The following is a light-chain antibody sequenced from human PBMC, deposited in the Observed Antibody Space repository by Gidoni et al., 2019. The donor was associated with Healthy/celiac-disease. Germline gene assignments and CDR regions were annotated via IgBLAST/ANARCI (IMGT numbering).Light chain of an antibody. V-gene: IGLV7-46*01. CDR1: TGAVTSGHY. Sequence: QAVVTQEPSLTVSPGGTVTLTCGSSTGAVTSGHYPYWFQQTPGPAPRTLIYDTSNKHTWTPALFSGSLLGGKAALTLSGAQPEDEAEYYCLLSYSGARGVFGGGTKLTVL. J-gene: IGLJ3*02. CDR2: DTS. CDR3: LLSYSGARGV.